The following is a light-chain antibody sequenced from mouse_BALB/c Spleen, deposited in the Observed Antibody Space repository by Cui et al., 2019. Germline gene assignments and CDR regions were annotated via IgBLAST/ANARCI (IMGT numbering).Light chain of an antibody. Sequence: DIQMSQTPSSMFVSLVDRGSRSCRLSRGIRGNLDWYQQKPGRTIKLLIYWTSNLNSGVPSRFSGSGSGSAYSLTISRLEAEDFGVYYCLQRNAYPYTFGGGTKLEIK. CDR2: WTS. V-gene: IGKV9-123*01. CDR3: LQRNAYPYT. CDR1: RGIRGN. J-gene: IGKJ2*01.